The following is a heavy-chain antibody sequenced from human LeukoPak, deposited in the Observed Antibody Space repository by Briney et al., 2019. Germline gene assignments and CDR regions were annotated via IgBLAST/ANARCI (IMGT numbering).Heavy chain of an antibody. CDR1: GGSISSYY. CDR2: IYYSGST. D-gene: IGHD2-2*01. J-gene: IGHJ4*02. Sequence: SETLSLTCTVSGGSISSYYWSWIRQPPGKGLEWIGYIYYSGSTNYNPSLKSRDTISVDTSKNQFSLKLSSVTAADTAVYYCARNQYCSSTSCYYGFDYWGQGTLVTVSS. V-gene: IGHV4-59*01. CDR3: ARNQYCSSTSCYYGFDY.